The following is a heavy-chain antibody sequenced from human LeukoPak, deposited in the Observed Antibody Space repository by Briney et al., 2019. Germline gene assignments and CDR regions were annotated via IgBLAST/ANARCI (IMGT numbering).Heavy chain of an antibody. D-gene: IGHD6-19*01. J-gene: IGHJ4*02. CDR2: IYYSGST. CDR1: GGSFSGYY. V-gene: IGHV4-59*08. Sequence: SEILSLTCAVYGGSFSGYYWSWIRQPPGKGLEWIGYIYYSGSTNYNPSLKSRVTISVDTSKNQFSLKLSSVTAADTAVYYCARLWYSSGWYANYFDYWGQGTLVTVSS. CDR3: ARLWYSSGWYANYFDY.